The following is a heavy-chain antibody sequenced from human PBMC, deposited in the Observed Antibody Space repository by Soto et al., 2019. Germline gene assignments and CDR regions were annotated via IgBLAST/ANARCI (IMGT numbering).Heavy chain of an antibody. CDR1: GFTFSGSA. Sequence: EVQLVESGGGLVQPGGSLKLSCAASGFTFSGSAMHWVRQASGKGLEWVGRIRSKANSYATAYAASVKGRFTISRDDSKNTAYLQMNGLKTEDTAVYYCTRLVSSGWYSLFDYWGQGTLVTVSS. CDR2: IRSKANSYAT. J-gene: IGHJ4*02. CDR3: TRLVSSGWYSLFDY. D-gene: IGHD6-19*01. V-gene: IGHV3-73*02.